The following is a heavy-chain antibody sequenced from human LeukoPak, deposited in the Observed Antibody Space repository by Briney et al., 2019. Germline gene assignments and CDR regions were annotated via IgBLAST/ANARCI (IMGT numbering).Heavy chain of an antibody. CDR3: ANEYSKGDI. V-gene: IGHV3-23*01. J-gene: IGHJ3*02. CDR2: ISGSGGNT. CDR1: GFIFPNYV. D-gene: IGHD4-11*01. Sequence: GGSLRLSCAASGFIFPNYVMSWVRQAPGKGLEWVSAISGSGGNTYYADSVKGRFTISRDNSKNTLYLQMNSLRAEDAAVYYCANEYSKGDIWGQGTMVTVFS.